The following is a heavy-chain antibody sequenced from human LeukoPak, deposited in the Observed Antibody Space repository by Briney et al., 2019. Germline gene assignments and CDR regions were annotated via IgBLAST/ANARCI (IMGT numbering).Heavy chain of an antibody. J-gene: IGHJ4*02. CDR1: GFTFRVYW. D-gene: IGHD3-9*01. CDR3: ARGDHVLRYFDWFFDY. CDR2: INQDGSTK. V-gene: IGHV3-7*02. Sequence: PGGSLRLSCAASGFTFRVYWMSWVRQAPGKGLEWVANINQDGSTKYYVDSVKGRFTISRDNARNSVYLQMNSLRAEGTAVYYCARGDHVLRYFDWFFDYWGQGTLVTVSS.